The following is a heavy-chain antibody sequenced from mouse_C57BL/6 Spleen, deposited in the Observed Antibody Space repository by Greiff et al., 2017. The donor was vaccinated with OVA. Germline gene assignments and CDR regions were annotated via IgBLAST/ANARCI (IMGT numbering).Heavy chain of an antibody. D-gene: IGHD2-1*01. CDR3: AGKELYGSGGGDALDY. V-gene: IGHV1-59*01. CDR1: GYTFTSYW. CDR2: IDPSDSYT. Sequence: VKLQQPGAELVRPGTSVKLSCKASGYTFTSYWMHWVKQRPGQGLEWIGVIDPSDSYTNYNQKFKGKATLTVDTSSSTAYMQLSSLTSEDSAVYYCAGKELYGSGGGDALDYWGQGTSVTVSS. J-gene: IGHJ4*01.